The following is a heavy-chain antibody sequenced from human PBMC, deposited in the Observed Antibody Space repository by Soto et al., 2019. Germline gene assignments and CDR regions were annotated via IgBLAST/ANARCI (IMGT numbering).Heavy chain of an antibody. Sequence: QVQLVESGGGVVQPGRPLRLSCAASGLTFSGLGMHWVRQPPGKGLEWVTFIWSDGSKKYYVDSVKGRFTISRDNSRNTVYLQINRLRAEDTAIYYCVTDGGNYEVDVWGQGTTVTVSS. CDR1: GLTFSGLG. CDR2: IWSDGSKK. CDR3: VTDGGNYEVDV. D-gene: IGHD1-26*01. V-gene: IGHV3-33*01. J-gene: IGHJ6*02.